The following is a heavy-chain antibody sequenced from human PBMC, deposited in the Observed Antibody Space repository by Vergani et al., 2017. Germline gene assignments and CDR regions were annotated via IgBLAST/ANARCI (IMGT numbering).Heavy chain of an antibody. CDR1: GYTFTSYY. D-gene: IGHD5-12*01. CDR3: ATPRLRFSYYYSYGMDV. V-gene: IGHV1-46*01. CDR2: INPSGGST. Sequence: QVQLVQSGAEVKKPGASVKVSCKASGYTFTSYYMHWVRQAPGQGLEWMGIINPSGGSTSYAQKFQGRVTMTRDTSTSTVYMELSSLRSEDTAVYYCATPRLRFSYYYSYGMDVWGQGTTVTVSS. J-gene: IGHJ6*02.